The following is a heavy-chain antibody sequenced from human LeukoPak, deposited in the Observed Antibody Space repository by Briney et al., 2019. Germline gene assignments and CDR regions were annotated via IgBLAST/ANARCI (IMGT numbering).Heavy chain of an antibody. CDR2: IDWDDDK. Sequence: QTLSLTCAVSGGSISSGGYSWSWIRQPPGKALEWLALIDWDDDKYYSTSLKTRLTISKDTSKNQVVLTMTNMDPVDTATYYCARTYVTIFGVADFDYWGQGTLVTVSS. CDR1: GGSISSGGYS. D-gene: IGHD3-3*01. CDR3: ARTYVTIFGVADFDY. V-gene: IGHV2-70*01. J-gene: IGHJ4*02.